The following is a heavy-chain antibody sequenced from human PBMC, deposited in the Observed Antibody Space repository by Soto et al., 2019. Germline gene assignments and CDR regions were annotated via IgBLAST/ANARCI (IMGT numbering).Heavy chain of an antibody. CDR2: IWYDGRNK. CDR3: ARGYRHNSGARDH. V-gene: IGHV3-33*01. Sequence: ESGGGVVQPGRSLRLSCAASGFTFRTYGMHWVRQAPGKGLEWVAVIWYDGRNKYYTESVKGRFTISRDNSKSTLYLEMNSLRDEDTAMYYCARGYRHNSGARDHWGQGTQVTVSS. D-gene: IGHD1-26*01. J-gene: IGHJ4*02. CDR1: GFTFRTYG.